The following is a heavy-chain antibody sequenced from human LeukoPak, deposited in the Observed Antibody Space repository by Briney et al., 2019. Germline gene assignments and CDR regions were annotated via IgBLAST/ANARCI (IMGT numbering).Heavy chain of an antibody. J-gene: IGHJ3*02. Sequence: SENLSLTCTVSGASISRYYWSWIRQPPGKGLEWIGSISYSGSTNYNPSLKSRVTISVDTSKNQFSLKLSSVTAADTAVYYCARGWEYYYGSGSYYMGDAFDIWGQGTMVTVSS. D-gene: IGHD3-10*01. V-gene: IGHV4-59*08. CDR2: ISYSGST. CDR1: GASISRYY. CDR3: ARGWEYYYGSGSYYMGDAFDI.